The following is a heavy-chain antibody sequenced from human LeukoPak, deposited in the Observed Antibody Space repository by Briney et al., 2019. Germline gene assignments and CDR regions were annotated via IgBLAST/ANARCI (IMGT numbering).Heavy chain of an antibody. D-gene: IGHD3-10*01. Sequence: GGSLRLSCAASGFTFSSYSMNRVRQAPGKGLEWVSSISSSSSYIYYADSVKGRFTISRDNAKNSLYLQMDSLRAEDTAVYYCASNYYGSGSFDYWGQGTLVTVS. CDR1: GFTFSSYS. CDR2: ISSSSSYI. V-gene: IGHV3-21*01. J-gene: IGHJ4*02. CDR3: ASNYYGSGSFDY.